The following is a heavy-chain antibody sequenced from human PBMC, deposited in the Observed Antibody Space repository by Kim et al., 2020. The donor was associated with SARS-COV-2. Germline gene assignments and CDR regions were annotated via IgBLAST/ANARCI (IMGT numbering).Heavy chain of an antibody. J-gene: IGHJ5*02. CDR3: ARDSLSYGRIVVVNWFDP. V-gene: IGHV1-3*01. Sequence: QGRVTITRDTSASTAYMELSSLRSEDTAVYYCARDSLSYGRIVVVNWFDPWGQGTLVTVSS. D-gene: IGHD3-22*01.